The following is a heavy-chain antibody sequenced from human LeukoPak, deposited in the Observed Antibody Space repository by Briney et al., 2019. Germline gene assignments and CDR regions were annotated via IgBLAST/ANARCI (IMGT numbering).Heavy chain of an antibody. J-gene: IGHJ5*02. V-gene: IGHV1-2*02. CDR2: IDSNSGGT. CDR1: GYTFADYY. CDR3: ARDVGGVRRFDP. Sequence: GASVKVSCKASGYTFADYYLHWVRQAPGQGLEWMGWIDSNSGGTHYVQKFQGTVTMTRDTSISTVYLELSSLNPDDTAVYYCARDVGGVRRFDPWGQGTLVTVSS. D-gene: IGHD2-15*01.